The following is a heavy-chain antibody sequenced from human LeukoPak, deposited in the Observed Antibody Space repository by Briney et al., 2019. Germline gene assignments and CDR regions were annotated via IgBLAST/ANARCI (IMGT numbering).Heavy chain of an antibody. D-gene: IGHD3-10*01. V-gene: IGHV3-43*01. J-gene: IGHJ4*02. CDR3: AKDTGYGSGSNYYFDY. CDR2: ISWDGTST. CDR1: GFIFDDYS. Sequence: GGSLRLSCAASGFIFDDYSMHWVRQGPGKGLEWVSVISWDGTSTDYADSVKGRFTISRDNSKNSLYLQMNSLRTEDSALYYCAKDTGYGSGSNYYFDYWGQGTLVTVSS.